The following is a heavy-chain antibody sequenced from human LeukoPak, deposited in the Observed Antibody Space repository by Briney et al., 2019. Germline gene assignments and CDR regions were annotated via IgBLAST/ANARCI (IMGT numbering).Heavy chain of an antibody. CDR2: ISSSSSYI. Sequence: PGGSLRLSCAASGFTFSHFAMAWVRQAPGKGLEWVSSISSSSSYIYYADSVKGRFTISRDNAKNSLYLQMNSLRAEDTAVYYCARDPTTVTPDYWGQGTLVTVSS. D-gene: IGHD4-17*01. CDR1: GFTFSHFA. J-gene: IGHJ4*02. V-gene: IGHV3-21*01. CDR3: ARDPTTVTPDY.